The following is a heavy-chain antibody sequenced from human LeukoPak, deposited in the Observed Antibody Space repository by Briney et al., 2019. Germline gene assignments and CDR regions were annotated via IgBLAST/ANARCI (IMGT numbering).Heavy chain of an antibody. CDR1: GGSISYYY. CDR3: ARVRYGDYFPLIDY. CDR2: IYYSGST. Sequence: SETLSLTCTVSGGSISYYYWSWIRQPPGKGLEWIGYIYYSGSTNYNPSLKSRVTISVDTSKNQFSLRLSSVTAADTAVYYCARVRYGDYFPLIDYWGQGTLVTVSS. V-gene: IGHV4-59*01. D-gene: IGHD4-17*01. J-gene: IGHJ4*02.